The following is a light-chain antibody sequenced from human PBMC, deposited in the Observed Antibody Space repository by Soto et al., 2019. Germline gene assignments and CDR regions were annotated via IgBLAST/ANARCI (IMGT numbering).Light chain of an antibody. Sequence: EIVMTQSPATLSVSPGERATLSCRASQSVSSNLAWYQQKPGQAPRLLIYGASTRATGISARFSGSGSGTEFTLTISSLQSEDFAVYYCQQYNNWPPWAFGQGTKV. V-gene: IGKV3-15*01. CDR3: QQYNNWPPWA. CDR2: GAS. CDR1: QSVSSN. J-gene: IGKJ1*01.